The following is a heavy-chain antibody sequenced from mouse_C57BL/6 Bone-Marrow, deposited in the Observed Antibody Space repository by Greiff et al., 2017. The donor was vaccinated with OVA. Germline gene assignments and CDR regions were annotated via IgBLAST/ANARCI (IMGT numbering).Heavy chain of an antibody. J-gene: IGHJ2*01. Sequence: EVKVVESGGGLVQPGGSLSLSCAASGFTFTDYYMSWVRQPPGKALEWLGFIRNKANGYTTEYSASVKGRFTISRDNSQSILYLQMNTLSAEDSATYYCARYGPYYFDYGGQGTTLTVSS. CDR1: GFTFTDYY. V-gene: IGHV7-3*01. CDR3: ARYGPYYFDY. CDR2: IRNKANGYTT.